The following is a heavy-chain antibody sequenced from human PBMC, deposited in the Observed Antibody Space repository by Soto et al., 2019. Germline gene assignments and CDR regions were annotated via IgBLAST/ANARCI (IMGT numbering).Heavy chain of an antibody. J-gene: IGHJ3*01. Sequence: QLQLQESGPRLVKPSETLSLTCTISGASITIGPYYWAWLRQSPGKGLEWIGYIYHSVTTYYSPSLEGRVTLSVDTSKPQCCLSRRSVTAADTALYHCARYDLWAEAKSGAFDVWGQGTMVTVS. V-gene: IGHV4-39*01. CDR3: ARYDLWAEAKSGAFDV. D-gene: IGHD3-10*01. CDR1: GASITIGPYY. CDR2: IYHSVTT.